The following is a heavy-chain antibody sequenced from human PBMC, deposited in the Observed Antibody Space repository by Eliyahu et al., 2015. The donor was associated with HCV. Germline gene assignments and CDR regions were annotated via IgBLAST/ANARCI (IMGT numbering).Heavy chain of an antibody. CDR2: IKQDGSEK. D-gene: IGHD4-17*01. V-gene: IGHV3-7*01. J-gene: IGHJ6*02. CDR1: GFTFSSYW. CDR3: ARDRYYGDNQGYGMDV. Sequence: EVQLVESGGGLVQPGGSLRLSCAASGFTFSSYWMSWVRQAPGKGLEWVANIKQDGSEKYYVDSVKGRFTISRDNAKNSLYLQMNSLRAEDTAVYYCARDRYYGDNQGYGMDVWGQGTTVTVSS.